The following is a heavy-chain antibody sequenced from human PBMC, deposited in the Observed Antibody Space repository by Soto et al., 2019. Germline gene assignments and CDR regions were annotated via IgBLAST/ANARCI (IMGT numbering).Heavy chain of an antibody. V-gene: IGHV3-30*18. CDR3: AKDIVVVPAASYYYYYGMDV. CDR1: GFTFSSYG. CDR2: ISYDGSNK. Sequence: GESLKISCAASGFTFSSYGMHWVRQAPGKGLEWVAVISYDGSNKFYADSVKGRFTISRDNSKNTLYLQMNSLRAEDTAVYYCAKDIVVVPAASYYYYYGMDVWGQGTTVTVSS. D-gene: IGHD2-2*01. J-gene: IGHJ6*02.